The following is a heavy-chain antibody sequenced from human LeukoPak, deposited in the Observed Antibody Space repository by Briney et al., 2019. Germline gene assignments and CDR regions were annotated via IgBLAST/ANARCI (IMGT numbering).Heavy chain of an antibody. CDR1: GGSISSGSYY. Sequence: NPSETLSLTCTVSGGSISSGSYYWSWIRQPAGKGLEWIGRIYISGSTNYNPSLKSRVTISVDTSKNQFSLKLSSVTAADTAVYYCATACPFRYCSAGDGWFDPWGQGTLVTVSS. D-gene: IGHD2-15*01. CDR3: ATACPFRYCSAGDGWFDP. V-gene: IGHV4-61*02. J-gene: IGHJ5*02. CDR2: IYISGST.